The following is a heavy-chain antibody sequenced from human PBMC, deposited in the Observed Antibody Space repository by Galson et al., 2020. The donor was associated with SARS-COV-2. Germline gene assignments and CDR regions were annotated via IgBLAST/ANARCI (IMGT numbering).Heavy chain of an antibody. D-gene: IGHD4-17*01. CDR3: ARATLYGDNSGSGY. Sequence: SETLSLTCSVSAYSISSGYYWGWIRQPPGQGLAWIGSIYHSGNTYYNPSLKSRVTIPVDTSKNQFSLKLSSVTAADTAVYYCARATLYGDNSGSGYWGQGTLVTVSS. CDR1: AYSISSGYY. V-gene: IGHV4-38-2*02. J-gene: IGHJ4*02. CDR2: IYHSGNT.